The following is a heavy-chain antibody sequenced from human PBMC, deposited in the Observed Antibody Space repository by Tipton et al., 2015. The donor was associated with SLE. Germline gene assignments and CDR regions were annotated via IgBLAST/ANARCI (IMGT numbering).Heavy chain of an antibody. Sequence: TLSLTCTVSGGSISSYYWNWIRQPPGRGLEWIGYIYYSGSTNYNPSLKSRVTISVDTSKNQFSLKLSSVTAADTAVYYCARPQVPSDSHFYYGLDVWGQGTTVTVSS. CDR1: GGSISSYY. CDR2: IYYSGST. V-gene: IGHV4-59*01. J-gene: IGHJ6*02. CDR3: ARPQVPSDSHFYYGLDV. D-gene: IGHD4-11*01.